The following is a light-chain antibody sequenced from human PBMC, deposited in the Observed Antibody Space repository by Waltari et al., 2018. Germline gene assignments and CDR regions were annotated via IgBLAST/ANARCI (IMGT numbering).Light chain of an antibody. J-gene: IGKJ1*01. CDR3: QQYYSSPAT. Sequence: AIRITQSPSSLSASTGDRATITCRASQRISSYLAWYQQKPGKAPKVLIYAASTLQSGVPSRFSGSGSGTDFTLTISCLQSEDFAIYYCQQYYSSPATFGQGTKVEIK. CDR2: AAS. CDR1: QRISSY. V-gene: IGKV1-8*01.